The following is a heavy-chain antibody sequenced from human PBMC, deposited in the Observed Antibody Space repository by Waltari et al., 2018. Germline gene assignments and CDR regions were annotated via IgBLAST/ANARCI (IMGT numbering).Heavy chain of an antibody. D-gene: IGHD5-12*01. CDR3: EVTGGYDLVEGEDY. Sequence: QVQLVQSGAEVKKPGSSVKVSCKASGGTFSSYAISWVRQAPGQGLEWMGGIIPILGIANYAQKVQGRVTITADKSTSTAYMELSSLRSEDTAVYYCEVTGGYDLVEGEDYWGQGTLVTVSS. V-gene: IGHV1-69*10. J-gene: IGHJ4*02. CDR2: IIPILGIA. CDR1: GGTFSSYA.